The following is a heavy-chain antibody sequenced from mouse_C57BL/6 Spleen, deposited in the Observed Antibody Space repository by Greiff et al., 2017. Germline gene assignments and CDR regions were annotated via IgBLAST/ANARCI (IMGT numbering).Heavy chain of an antibody. V-gene: IGHV5-4*03. CDR2: ISASSRCT. D-gene: IGHD4-1*01. CDR3: ARGPNWDNYFDY. J-gene: IGHJ2*01. CDR1: GYTFTSYA. Sequence: EVMLLESGGGLVKPGGSLKLSCAASGYTFTSYAMYWVRQTPGKSLEWIAIISASSRCTSYTDNVKGRVTISRDNANNTPYMQISHLTSEDTAMYYCARGPNWDNYFDYWGQGTTLTVSS.